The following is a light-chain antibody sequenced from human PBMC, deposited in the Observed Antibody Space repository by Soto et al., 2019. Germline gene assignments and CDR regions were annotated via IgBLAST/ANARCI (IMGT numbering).Light chain of an antibody. V-gene: IGKV1-5*03. Sequence: DIQMTQSPSTLSASVGDSVTLTCRASHYIATLLAWYQQRPGKAPKLLIYEASSLESGVSLRFTGSASGTEFTLTISSLQPDDFATYYCQQYFSYPWTFGQGTKVEIK. CDR1: HYIATL. CDR2: EAS. J-gene: IGKJ1*01. CDR3: QQYFSYPWT.